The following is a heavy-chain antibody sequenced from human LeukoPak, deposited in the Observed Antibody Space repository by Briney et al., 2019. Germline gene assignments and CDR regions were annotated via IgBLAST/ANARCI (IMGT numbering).Heavy chain of an antibody. V-gene: IGHV3-21*01. D-gene: IGHD3-10*01. CDR2: ISSSSSYI. Sequence: GGSLRLSCAASGFTFSSYSMNWVRQAPGKGLEWVSSISSSSSYIYYADSVKGRFTISRDNAKNSLYLQMNSLRAEDTAVYYCAREAGITMVRGVIYCYYYYMDVWGKGTTVTVSS. J-gene: IGHJ6*03. CDR3: AREAGITMVRGVIYCYYYYMDV. CDR1: GFTFSSYS.